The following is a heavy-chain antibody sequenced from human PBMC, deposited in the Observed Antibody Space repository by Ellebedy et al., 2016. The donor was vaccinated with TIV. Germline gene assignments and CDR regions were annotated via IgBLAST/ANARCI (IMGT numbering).Heavy chain of an antibody. CDR3: ARGKFGSSSTTGY. Sequence: TSVKVSCKASGYTFTSYAMHWVRQAPGQRLEWMGWINAGNGNTKYSQKFQGRVTITRDTSASTAYMELSSLRSEDTAVYYCARGKFGSSSTTGYWGQGTLVTVSS. D-gene: IGHD6-13*01. J-gene: IGHJ4*02. V-gene: IGHV1-3*01. CDR2: INAGNGNT. CDR1: GYTFTSYA.